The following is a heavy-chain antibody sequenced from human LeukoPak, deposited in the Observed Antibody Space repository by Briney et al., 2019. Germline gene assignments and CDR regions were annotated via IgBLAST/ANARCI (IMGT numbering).Heavy chain of an antibody. CDR3: VADPGPYYYDSGSYINWFDP. CDR1: GYTFIGYY. D-gene: IGHD3-10*01. CDR2: INPNSGGT. V-gene: IGHV1-2*02. J-gene: IGHJ5*02. Sequence: GASVKVSCKASGYTFIGYYMHWVRQAPGQGLEWMGWINPNSGGTNYAQKFQGRVTMTRDTSISTAYMELSRLRSDDTAVYYCVADPGPYYYDSGSYINWFDPWGQGTLVTVSS.